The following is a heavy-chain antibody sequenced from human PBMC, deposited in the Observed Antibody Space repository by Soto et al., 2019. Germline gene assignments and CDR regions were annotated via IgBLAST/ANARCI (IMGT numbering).Heavy chain of an antibody. CDR1: GFTFSSYG. J-gene: IGHJ6*02. Sequence: PGGSLRLSCAASGFTFSSYGMHWVRQAPGKGLEWVAVISYDGSNKYYADSVKGRFTISRDNSKNTLYLQMNSLRAEDTAVYYCARATYYYELSAGMDVWGQGTTVTVSS. CDR2: ISYDGSNK. D-gene: IGHD3-22*01. V-gene: IGHV3-30*03. CDR3: ARATYYYELSAGMDV.